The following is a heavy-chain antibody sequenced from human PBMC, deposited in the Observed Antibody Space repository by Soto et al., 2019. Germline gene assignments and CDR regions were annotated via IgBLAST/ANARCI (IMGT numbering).Heavy chain of an antibody. D-gene: IGHD6-13*01. CDR2: IYYRAMP. CDR1: GGSISRGDYY. V-gene: IGHV4-30-4*01. Sequence: PSETLSLTCNVSGGSISRGDYYWSWLRQPPGKGLEWIGYIYYRAMPYYNPSLKSRVTISVDTSKNQFSLNMTSVTAADTAVYYCARGSAILFYYFDHWGQGTPVTVSS. CDR3: ARGSAILFYYFDH. J-gene: IGHJ4*02.